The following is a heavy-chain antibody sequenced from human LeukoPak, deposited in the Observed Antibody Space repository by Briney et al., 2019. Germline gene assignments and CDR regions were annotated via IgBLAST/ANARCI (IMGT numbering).Heavy chain of an antibody. CDR2: IYTSGST. V-gene: IGHV4-4*07. D-gene: IGHD3-22*01. CDR1: GGSISSYY. J-gene: IGHJ4*02. CDR3: AREFRYYYDSSGYYYRGFDY. Sequence: SETLSLTCTVSGGSISSYYWSWIRQPAGKGLEWIGRIYTSGSTNYNPSLKSRVTMSVDTSKNQFSPKLSSVTAADTAVYYCAREFRYYYDSSGYYYRGFDYWGQGTLVTVSS.